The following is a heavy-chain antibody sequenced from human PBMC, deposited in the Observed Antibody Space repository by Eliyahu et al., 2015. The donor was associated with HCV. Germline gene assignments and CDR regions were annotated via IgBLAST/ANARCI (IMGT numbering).Heavy chain of an antibody. CDR2: ISSSGNTI. J-gene: IGHJ6*02. CDR1: GFIFXDYY. D-gene: IGHD3-3*01. V-gene: IGHV3-11*01. CDR3: ARDGGIRFPYYGMDV. Sequence: QVHLVESGGGLVKPGGSLRLSCAASGFIFXDYYMSWIRQAPGKGLEWISYISSSGNTIYYADSVKGRFTISRDSGKNSLYLQMNSLRAEDTAVYYCARDGGIRFPYYGMDVWGQGTTVTVSS.